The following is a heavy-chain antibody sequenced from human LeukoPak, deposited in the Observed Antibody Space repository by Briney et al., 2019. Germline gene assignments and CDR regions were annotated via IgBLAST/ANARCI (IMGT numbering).Heavy chain of an antibody. CDR1: GFTFTSYW. CDR3: ARSWGYSSGWPPPDY. V-gene: IGHV3-74*01. D-gene: IGHD6-19*01. CDR2: INGDGSTT. J-gene: IGHJ4*02. Sequence: GGSLRLSCAASGFTFTSYWMFWVRQAPGKGLVWVSRINGDGSTTSYADSVKGRFTISRDNAKNTLYLQMNSLRAEDTAVYYCARSWGYSSGWPPPDYWGQGILVTVSS.